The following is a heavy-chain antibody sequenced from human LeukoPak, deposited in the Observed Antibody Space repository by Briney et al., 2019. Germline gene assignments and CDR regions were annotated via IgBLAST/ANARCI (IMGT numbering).Heavy chain of an antibody. D-gene: IGHD3-22*01. CDR3: ARGLNSDSSGYYLSYYYYGMDV. CDR2: IIPILGIA. CDR1: GGTFSSYA. J-gene: IGHJ6*02. V-gene: IGHV1-69*04. Sequence: ASVKVSCKASGGTFSSYAISWVRPAPGQGLEWMGRIIPILGIANYAQKFQGRVTITADKSTSTAYMELSSLRSEDTAVYYCARGLNSDSSGYYLSYYYYGMDVWGQGTTVTVSS.